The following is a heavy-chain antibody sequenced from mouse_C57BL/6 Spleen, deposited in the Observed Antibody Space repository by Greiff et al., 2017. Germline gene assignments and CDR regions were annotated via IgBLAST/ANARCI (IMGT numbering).Heavy chain of an antibody. V-gene: IGHV14-4*01. CDR3: TAGSPWFAY. J-gene: IGHJ3*01. CDR1: GFNIKDDY. D-gene: IGHD1-1*01. Sequence: EVQLQQSGAELVRPGASVKLSCTASGFNIKDDYMHWVKQRPEQGLEWIGWLDPENGDTEYASKFQGKATITADTSSNTAYLQLSSLTSEDAAVYYCTAGSPWFAYWGQGTLVTVSA. CDR2: LDPENGDT.